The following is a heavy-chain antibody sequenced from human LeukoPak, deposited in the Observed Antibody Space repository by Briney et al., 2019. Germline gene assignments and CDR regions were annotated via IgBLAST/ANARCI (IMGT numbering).Heavy chain of an antibody. J-gene: IGHJ4*02. Sequence: ASVKVSCKASGYTFSNYGITWVRQAPGQGLEWMGWISADNGNANYAQKVQGRVTMTTDTSTSTAYMELRSLRSDDTAVYYCARVTYYYDRRGYYIEPVPPDYWGRGTLVSVSS. CDR3: ARVTYYYDRRGYYIEPVPPDY. V-gene: IGHV1-18*01. CDR1: GYTFSNYG. D-gene: IGHD3-22*01. CDR2: ISADNGNA.